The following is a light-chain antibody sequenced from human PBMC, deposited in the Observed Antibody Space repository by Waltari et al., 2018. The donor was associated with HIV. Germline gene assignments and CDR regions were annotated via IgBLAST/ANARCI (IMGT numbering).Light chain of an antibody. V-gene: IGLV2-14*03. Sequence: QSALTQPASVSVSPGQSITISCTGSSSDIGDYNFVSWYQNHPGKAPKLIIFDVAERPSGISHRFSGSKSANTASLTISGLQAEDEADYYCSSYTSATTWVFGGGTKLTVL. CDR1: SSDIGDYNF. CDR2: DVA. CDR3: SSYTSATTWV. J-gene: IGLJ3*02.